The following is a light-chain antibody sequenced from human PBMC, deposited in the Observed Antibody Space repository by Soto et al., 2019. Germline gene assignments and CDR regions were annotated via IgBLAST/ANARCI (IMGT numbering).Light chain of an antibody. J-gene: IGKJ1*01. CDR2: DVS. Sequence: EIVLTQSPGTLSLSPGESATLSCRASQSVSSRYVAWYQQQPGQAPRLLIYDVSNRATGIPDRFIGSGSGTDFTLTITRLEPEDFELYYCQQYGSSPSTFGQGTKV. V-gene: IGKV3-20*01. CDR1: QSVSSRY. CDR3: QQYGSSPST.